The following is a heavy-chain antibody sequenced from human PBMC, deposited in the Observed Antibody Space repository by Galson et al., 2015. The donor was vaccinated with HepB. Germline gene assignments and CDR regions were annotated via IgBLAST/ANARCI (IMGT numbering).Heavy chain of an antibody. J-gene: IGHJ2*01. V-gene: IGHV1-18*01. CDR1: GYTFTTYF. CDR3: ARDHDPGARPLWYFDL. Sequence: SVKVSCKASGYTFTTYFINWVRQAPGHGLQWMGRVSTYNGDTQYAQDLQDRVTMTTDTSTSTAYLELGSLRSDDTAVCYCARDHDPGARPLWYFDLWGRGTLVTVSS. D-gene: IGHD1-1*01. CDR2: VSTYNGDT.